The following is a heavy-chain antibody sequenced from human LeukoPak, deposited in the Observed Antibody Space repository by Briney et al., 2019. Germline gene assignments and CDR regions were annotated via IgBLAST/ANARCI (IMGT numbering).Heavy chain of an antibody. D-gene: IGHD3-10*01. CDR2: IFYSGNS. Sequence: SETLSLTCSVSGVYFSSSGGYWGGVRQPRGKGVEWIGSIFYSGNSYYIPSLKSRITISADTSKHQFSLELRFVTAADPAVYYCARLGASLEWDSGSFPDYWGQGTLVTVSS. CDR1: GVYFSSSGGY. CDR3: ARLGASLEWDSGSFPDY. J-gene: IGHJ4*02. V-gene: IGHV4-39*01.